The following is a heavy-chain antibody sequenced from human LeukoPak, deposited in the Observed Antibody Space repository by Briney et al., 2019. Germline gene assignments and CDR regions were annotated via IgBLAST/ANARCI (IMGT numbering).Heavy chain of an antibody. V-gene: IGHV1-69*13. CDR2: IIPIFGTA. CDR3: ARCPLRFGPPYYFDY. Sequence: SVKVSCKASGGTFSSYAISWVRQAPGQGLEWMGGIIPIFGTANYAQKFQGRVTITADESTSTAYMELSSLRSEDTAVYYCARCPLRFGPPYYFDYWGQGTLVTVSS. J-gene: IGHJ4*02. D-gene: IGHD3-3*01. CDR1: GGTFSSYA.